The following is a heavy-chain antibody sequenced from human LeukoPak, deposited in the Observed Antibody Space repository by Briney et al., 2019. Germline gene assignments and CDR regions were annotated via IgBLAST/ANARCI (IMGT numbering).Heavy chain of an antibody. Sequence: SVKVSCKASGGTFSSYAISWVRQAPGQGLEWMGRIIPIFGTANCAQKFQGRVTITTDESTSTAYMELSSLRSEDTAVYYCAIPHIVVVPAASFGYYMDVWGKGTTVTVSS. CDR1: GGTFSSYA. J-gene: IGHJ6*03. D-gene: IGHD2-2*01. CDR3: AIPHIVVVPAASFGYYMDV. V-gene: IGHV1-69*05. CDR2: IIPIFGTA.